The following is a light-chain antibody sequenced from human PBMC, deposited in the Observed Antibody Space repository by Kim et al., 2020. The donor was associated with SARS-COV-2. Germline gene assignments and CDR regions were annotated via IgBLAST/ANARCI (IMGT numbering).Light chain of an antibody. Sequence: SASVGDRVTITCRASQCVGNWLAWYQQKAGKAPKLLIYGASNLESGVPSRFSGSGSGTDFTLTINSLQPEDFAAYYCQQAKSFPLTFGGGTKLEI. CDR1: QCVGNW. CDR2: GAS. CDR3: QQAKSFPLT. V-gene: IGKV1-12*01. J-gene: IGKJ4*01.